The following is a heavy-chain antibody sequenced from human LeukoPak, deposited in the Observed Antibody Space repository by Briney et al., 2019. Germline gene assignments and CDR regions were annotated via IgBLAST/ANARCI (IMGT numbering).Heavy chain of an antibody. CDR3: ARDAFGHDNDFDY. CDR1: GYTFTDYF. Sequence: GASVTVSCKASGYTFTDYFLHWVRQAPGQGLEWMGWMNSNSGDTNYAQKFRGRVTMTRDTSIRTAYMELSRLRSDDTAVYYCARDAFGHDNDFDYCGQGTLVTVSS. J-gene: IGHJ4*02. D-gene: IGHD3-10*01. V-gene: IGHV1-2*02. CDR2: MNSNSGDT.